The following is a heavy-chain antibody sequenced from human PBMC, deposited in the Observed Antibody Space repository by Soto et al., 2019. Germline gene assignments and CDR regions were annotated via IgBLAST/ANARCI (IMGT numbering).Heavy chain of an antibody. CDR1: GGSISSYY. D-gene: IGHD5-12*01. V-gene: IGHV4-59*01. J-gene: IGHJ4*02. Sequence: SETLSLTCTVSGGSISSYYWSWIRQPPGKGLEWIGYIYYSGSTNYNPSLKSRVTISVDTSKNQFSLKLSSVTAADTAVYYCARDPSPFRRDGYNYFDYWGQGTLVTVSS. CDR3: ARDPSPFRRDGYNYFDY. CDR2: IYYSGST.